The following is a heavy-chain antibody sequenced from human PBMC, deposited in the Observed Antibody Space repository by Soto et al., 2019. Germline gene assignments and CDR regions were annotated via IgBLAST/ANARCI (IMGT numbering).Heavy chain of an antibody. D-gene: IGHD3-22*01. V-gene: IGHV4-4*07. CDR3: AREWRIYYDSSGYSRGFDY. J-gene: IGHJ4*02. Sequence: ASETLSLTCTVSGGPISSYYWSWIRQPAGKGLEWIGRIYTSGSTNYNPSLKSRVTMSVDTSKNQFSLKLSSVTAADTAVYYCAREWRIYYDSSGYSRGFDYWGQGTLVTVSS. CDR1: GGPISSYY. CDR2: IYTSGST.